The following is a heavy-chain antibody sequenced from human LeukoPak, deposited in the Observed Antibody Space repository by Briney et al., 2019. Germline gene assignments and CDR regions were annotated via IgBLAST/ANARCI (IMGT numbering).Heavy chain of an antibody. CDR1: GGSISSSSFY. D-gene: IGHD1-26*01. V-gene: IGHV4-39*07. CDR2: VYYSGST. CDR3: ARAGAGYYFDY. J-gene: IGHJ4*02. Sequence: SETLSLTCTVSGGSISSSSFYWGWIRQPPGKGLEWIGSVYYSGSTSYNPSLKSRVTISVDTSKNQSSLRLSSVTAADTAVYYCARAGAGYYFDYWGQGTLVTVSS.